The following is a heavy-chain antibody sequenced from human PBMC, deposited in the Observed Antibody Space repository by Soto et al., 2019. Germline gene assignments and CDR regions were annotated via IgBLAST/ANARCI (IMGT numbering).Heavy chain of an antibody. CDR2: IIPIFGTA. V-gene: IGHV1-69*13. CDR1: GGTFSSXA. CDR3: AKGWSDYFDS. J-gene: IGHJ4*02. Sequence: SVKVSCKASGGTFSSXAISWVRQAPGQGLEWMGGIIPIFGTANYAQKFQGRVTITADESTSTAYMELSSLRSEDTAVYHCAKGWSDYFDSWGQGTLVTVSS. D-gene: IGHD2-15*01.